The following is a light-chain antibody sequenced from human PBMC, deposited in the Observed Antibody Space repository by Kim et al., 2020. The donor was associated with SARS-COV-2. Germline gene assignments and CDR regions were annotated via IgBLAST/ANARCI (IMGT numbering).Light chain of an antibody. CDR2: DAS. CDR1: QSIETQ. V-gene: IGKV1-5*01. CDR3: HQYNSPWT. Sequence: CLGNRVTITGLSSQSIETQLAWHQQKPGKAPRLLVFDASSLGSGVPSRFSSSGSGTEFTLTISSLRPDDFATYYCHQYNSPWTFGQGTKVDIK. J-gene: IGKJ1*01.